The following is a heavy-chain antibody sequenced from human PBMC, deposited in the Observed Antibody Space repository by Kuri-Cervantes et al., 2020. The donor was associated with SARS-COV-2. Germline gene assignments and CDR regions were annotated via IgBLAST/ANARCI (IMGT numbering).Heavy chain of an antibody. CDR3: ARAYWTRTFCYIES. J-gene: IGHJ4*02. CDR2: INGDGSNT. CDR1: GFTFSNAW. V-gene: IGHV3-74*01. Sequence: GGSLRLSCAASGFTFSNAWMNWVRQAPGKGLVWVSRINGDGSNTVYADSVKGRLTVSRDNGKNTLYLQMDSLSAEDTAVYYCARAYWTRTFCYIESWGQGTLVTVSS. D-gene: IGHD2-8*01.